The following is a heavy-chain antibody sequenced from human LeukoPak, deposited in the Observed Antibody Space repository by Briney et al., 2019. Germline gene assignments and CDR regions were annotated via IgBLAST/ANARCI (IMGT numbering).Heavy chain of an antibody. CDR1: GGTFCSYA. V-gene: IGHV1-69*13. CDR2: IIPIFGTA. D-gene: IGHD6-6*01. Sequence: SVKVSCKASGGTFCSYAISWVRQAPGQGLEWVGGIIPIFGTANYAQKFQGRVTITADESTSTAYMELSSLRSEGTAAYYCARLTPDSSSSFDYWGQGTLVTVSS. CDR3: ARLTPDSSSSFDY. J-gene: IGHJ4*02.